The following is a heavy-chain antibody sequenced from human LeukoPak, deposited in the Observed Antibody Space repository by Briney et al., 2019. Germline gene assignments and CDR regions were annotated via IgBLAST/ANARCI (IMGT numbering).Heavy chain of an antibody. CDR1: GFTFSSYG. D-gene: IGHD3-16*01. V-gene: IGHV3-33*08. CDR2: IWSDGRQK. J-gene: IGHJ4*02. CDR3: VRRGSKTYDFDY. Sequence: GSLRLSCAASGFTFSSYGMHWVRQAPGKGLEWVAVIWSDGRQKYYADSVKGRFTISRDNSKETLDLQMNSLRAEDTALYYCVRRGSKTYDFDYWGQGTLVIVSP.